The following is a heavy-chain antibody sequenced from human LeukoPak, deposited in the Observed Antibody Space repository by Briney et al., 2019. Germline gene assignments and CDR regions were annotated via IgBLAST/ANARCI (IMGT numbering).Heavy chain of an antibody. CDR3: ARDKNPTVFDY. V-gene: IGHV1-2*02. CDR1: GYTFTGYY. Sequence: ASVKVSCKASGYTFTGYYIHWVRQAPGQGLEWMGWINPISGGTNYAEKFQGRVTTTRDTSINTAYMEVTRLTSDDTAIYYCARDKNPTVFDYWGQGTLVTVSS. J-gene: IGHJ4*01. CDR2: INPISGGT.